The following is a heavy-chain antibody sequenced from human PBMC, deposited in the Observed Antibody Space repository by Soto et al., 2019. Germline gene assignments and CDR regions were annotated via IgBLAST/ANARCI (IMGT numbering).Heavy chain of an antibody. V-gene: IGHV4-31*03. J-gene: IGHJ5*02. D-gene: IGHD4-4*01. CDR2: IYYSGST. CDR1: GGSISSGGYY. CDR3: ARDLRLQPYNRFDP. Sequence: PSETLSLTCTVSGGSISSGGYYWSWIRQHPGKGLEWIGYIYYSGSTYYNPSLKSRVTISVDTSKNQFSLKLSSVTAADTAVYYCARDLRLQPYNRFDPWGQGTLVTVSS.